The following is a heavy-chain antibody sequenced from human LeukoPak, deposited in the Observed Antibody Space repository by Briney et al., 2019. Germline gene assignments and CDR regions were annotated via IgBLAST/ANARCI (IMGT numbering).Heavy chain of an antibody. J-gene: IGHJ2*01. CDR1: GGSFSGYY. CDR2: IYYSGST. Sequence: PSETLSLTCAVYGGSFSGYYWSWIRQPPGKGLEWIGYIYYSGSTNYNPSLKSRVTISVDTSKNQFSLKLSSVTAADTAVYYCARAREVAAAALAGEFDLWGRGTLVTVSS. V-gene: IGHV4-59*01. CDR3: ARAREVAAAALAGEFDL. D-gene: IGHD6-13*01.